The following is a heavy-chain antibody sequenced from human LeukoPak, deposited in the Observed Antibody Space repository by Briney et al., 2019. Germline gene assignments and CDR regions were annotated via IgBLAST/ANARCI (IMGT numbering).Heavy chain of an antibody. V-gene: IGHV3-30*02. CDR2: IRYDGSNK. CDR3: AKGSKAVLFTRDHYMDV. J-gene: IGHJ6*03. CDR1: GFTFSSYS. Sequence: GGSLRLSCAASGFTFSSYSMNWVRQAPGKGLEWVAFIRYDGSNKKYADSVRGRFTISRDNSKNTLYLQMNSLRAEDTAVYFCAKGSKAVLFTRDHYMDVWGKGTTVTISS. D-gene: IGHD6-19*01.